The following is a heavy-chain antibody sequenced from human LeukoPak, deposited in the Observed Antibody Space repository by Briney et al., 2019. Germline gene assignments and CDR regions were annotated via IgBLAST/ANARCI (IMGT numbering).Heavy chain of an antibody. V-gene: IGHV4-34*01. CDR3: ARKMVVTAIIGWFDP. J-gene: IGHJ5*02. CDR1: GGSFSGYY. D-gene: IGHD2-21*02. CDR2: INRSGST. Sequence: KASETLSLTCAVYGGSFSGYYWSWIRQPPGKGLEWIGEINRSGSTNYNPSLKSRVTISVDTSKNQFSLKLSSVTAADTAVYYCARKMVVTAIIGWFDPWGQGTLVTVSS.